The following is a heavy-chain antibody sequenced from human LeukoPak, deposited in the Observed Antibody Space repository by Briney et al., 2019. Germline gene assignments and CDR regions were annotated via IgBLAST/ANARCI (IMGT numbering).Heavy chain of an antibody. Sequence: PGGSLRLSCAASGFTVSSNYMSWVRQAPGKGLEWVSVIYSGGSTYYADSVKGRFTISRDNSKNTLYLQMNSLRAEDTAVYYCARVSVAAAVELYFQHWGQGTLVTVSS. J-gene: IGHJ1*01. CDR3: ARVSVAAAVELYFQH. CDR2: IYSGGST. D-gene: IGHD6-13*01. CDR1: GFTVSSNY. V-gene: IGHV3-53*01.